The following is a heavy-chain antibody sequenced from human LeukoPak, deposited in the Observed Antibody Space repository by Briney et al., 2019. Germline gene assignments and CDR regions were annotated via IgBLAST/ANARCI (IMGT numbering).Heavy chain of an antibody. Sequence: PGGSLRLSCVASGFTISGHAMSWVRQAPAKGLEWVSITVAGYSETHYADSVRGRFTISRDDSSNTLSLEMNSLRADDTGTYYCVKDFCRGGNCPFPFSDSWGQGTVVTVSS. V-gene: IGHV3-23*01. D-gene: IGHD4-23*01. CDR1: GFTISGHA. CDR2: TVAGYSET. CDR3: VKDFCRGGNCPFPFSDS. J-gene: IGHJ4*02.